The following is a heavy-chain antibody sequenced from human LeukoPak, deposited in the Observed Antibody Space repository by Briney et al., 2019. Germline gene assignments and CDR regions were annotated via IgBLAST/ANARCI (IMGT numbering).Heavy chain of an antibody. Sequence: GGSLRLSCAASGFTFSSYAMSWVRQAPGKGLEWVSSITDSGGGTFYADSMKGRFTISRDNSKNTLFLQLNSLRAEDTAVYYCAKRGAGYYFDYWGQGTLVTVSS. CDR1: GFTFSSYA. J-gene: IGHJ4*02. D-gene: IGHD3-10*01. CDR3: AKRGAGYYFDY. CDR2: ITDSGGGT. V-gene: IGHV3-23*01.